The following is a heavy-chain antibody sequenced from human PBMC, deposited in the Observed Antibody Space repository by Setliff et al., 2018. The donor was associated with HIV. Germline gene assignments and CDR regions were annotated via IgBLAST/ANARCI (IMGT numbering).Heavy chain of an antibody. J-gene: IGHJ4*02. V-gene: IGHV4-39*01. CDR3: ARPSLGIGGGSKFDS. Sequence: PSETLSLTCTVSGGSMRSTTYYWGWVRQPPGKGLEWIGNVHFSGTTYYNPSLKSRVTISVDPSQNQFSLRLSSVTAADAAMYYCARPSLGIGGGSKFDSWGQGTLVTVS. D-gene: IGHD3-3*01. CDR2: VHFSGTT. CDR1: GGSMRSTTYY.